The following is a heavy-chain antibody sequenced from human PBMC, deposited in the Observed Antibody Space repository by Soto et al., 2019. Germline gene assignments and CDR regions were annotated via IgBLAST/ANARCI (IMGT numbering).Heavy chain of an antibody. D-gene: IGHD3-10*01. J-gene: IGHJ4*02. Sequence: PXGSLRISCSASGFTFSSYAMHWVRQAPGKGLEWVAVISYDGSNKYYADSVKGRFTISRDNSKNTLYLQMNSLRAEDTAVYYCARARGVYFDYWGQGTVVTVPS. CDR1: GFTFSSYA. CDR2: ISYDGSNK. V-gene: IGHV3-30-3*01. CDR3: ARARGVYFDY.